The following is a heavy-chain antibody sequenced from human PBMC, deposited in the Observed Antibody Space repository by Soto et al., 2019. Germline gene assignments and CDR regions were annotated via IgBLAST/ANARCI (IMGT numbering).Heavy chain of an antibody. V-gene: IGHV4-30-4*01. Sequence: QVQLQESGPGLVKPSQTLSLTCTFSGGSISSGDYYWSWIRQPPGKGLEWIGYIYYSGSTYYNPSLKSRVTISVDTSKNPFSLKLSSVTAADTAVYYCAIGSYYYDSSGYYHYWGKGTLVTVSS. CDR2: IYYSGST. D-gene: IGHD3-22*01. CDR3: AIGSYYYDSSGYYHY. CDR1: GGSISSGDYY. J-gene: IGHJ4*02.